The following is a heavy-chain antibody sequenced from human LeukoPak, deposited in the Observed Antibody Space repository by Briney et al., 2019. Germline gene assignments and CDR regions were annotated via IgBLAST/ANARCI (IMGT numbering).Heavy chain of an antibody. D-gene: IGHD3-22*01. CDR2: IYYSGST. CDR3: ARVPNYYDSSGYYGHFDY. Sequence: SETLSLTCTVSGGSISSGGYYWSWIRQHPGKGLEWIGYIYYSGSTYYNPSLKSRVTISVDTSKNQFSLTLSSVTAADTAVYYCARVPNYYDSSGYYGHFDYWGQGTLVTVSS. CDR1: GGSISSGGYY. V-gene: IGHV4-31*03. J-gene: IGHJ4*02.